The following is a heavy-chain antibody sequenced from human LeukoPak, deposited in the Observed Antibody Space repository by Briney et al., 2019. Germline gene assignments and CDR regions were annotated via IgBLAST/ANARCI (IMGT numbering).Heavy chain of an antibody. CDR1: GFTFSSYS. V-gene: IGHV3-21*01. CDR2: ISSSSSYI. Sequence: PGGSLRLSCAASGFTFSSYSMNWVRQAPGKGLEWVSSISSSSSYIYYADSVKGRFTISRDNAKNSLYLQMNSLRAEDTAVYYCARDRSHQGNNWNDEFDDYWGQGTLITVSS. J-gene: IGHJ4*02. D-gene: IGHD1-20*01. CDR3: ARDRSHQGNNWNDEFDDY.